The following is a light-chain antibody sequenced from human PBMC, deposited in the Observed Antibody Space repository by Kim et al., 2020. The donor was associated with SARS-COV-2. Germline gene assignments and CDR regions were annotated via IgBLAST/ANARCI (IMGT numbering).Light chain of an antibody. CDR2: AAS. Sequence: SVPPGQRATPSCRASQSVTTNLAWYQQKPGQAPRLLMYAASTRATGFPARFSGSGSGTEFTLTISSLQSEDFAVYSCQQYNNWPYTFGQGTKLEIK. V-gene: IGKV3-15*01. J-gene: IGKJ2*01. CDR3: QQYNNWPYT. CDR1: QSVTTN.